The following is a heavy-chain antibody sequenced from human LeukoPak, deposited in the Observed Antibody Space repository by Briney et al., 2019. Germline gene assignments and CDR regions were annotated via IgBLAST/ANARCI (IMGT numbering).Heavy chain of an antibody. CDR1: GFTFSSYS. Sequence: GGSLRLSCAASGFTFSSYSMNWVRQAPGKGLEWVSSISSSSSYIYYADSVKGRFSISRDNSKNTLYLQMNSLRAEDTALYYCAKAAGHSSGWQIDYWGQGTLVTVSS. J-gene: IGHJ4*02. V-gene: IGHV3-21*04. CDR3: AKAAGHSSGWQIDY. CDR2: ISSSSSYI. D-gene: IGHD6-19*01.